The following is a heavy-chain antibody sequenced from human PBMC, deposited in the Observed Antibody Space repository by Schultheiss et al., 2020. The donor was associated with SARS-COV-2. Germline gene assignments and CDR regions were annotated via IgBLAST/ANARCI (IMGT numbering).Heavy chain of an antibody. CDR1: GGSISSYY. D-gene: IGHD6-13*01. V-gene: IGHV4-34*01. CDR2: INHSGST. CDR3: ASSRLRIAAAGTTTHPIDY. Sequence: SETLSLTCTVSGGSISSYYWSWIRQPAGKGLEWIGEINHSGSTNYNPSLKSRVTISVDTSKNQFSLKLSSVTAADTAVYYCASSRLRIAAAGTTTHPIDYWGQGTLVTVSS. J-gene: IGHJ4*02.